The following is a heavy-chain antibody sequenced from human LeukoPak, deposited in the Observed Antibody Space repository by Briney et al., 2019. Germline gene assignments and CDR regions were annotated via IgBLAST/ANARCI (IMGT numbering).Heavy chain of an antibody. D-gene: IGHD3-3*01. CDR1: GGTFSSYA. CDR2: IIPIFGTA. J-gene: IGHJ5*02. Sequence: GASVKVSCKASGGTFSSYAISWVRQAPGQGLEWMGGIIPIFGTANYAQKFQGRVTITTDESTSTAYMELSSLRSEDTAVYYCARLYYDFWSGFDPWGQGTLVTVSS. CDR3: ARLYYDFWSGFDP. V-gene: IGHV1-69*05.